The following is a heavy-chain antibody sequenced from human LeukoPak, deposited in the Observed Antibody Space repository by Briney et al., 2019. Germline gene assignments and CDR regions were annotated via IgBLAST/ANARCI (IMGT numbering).Heavy chain of an antibody. V-gene: IGHV5-51*01. Sequence: GESLKISCKGSGYSFTSYWIGWVRQMPGKGLEWMGIIYPGDSDTRYSPSFQGQVTISADKSISTAYLQWSSLKASDTAMYYCARQDGYCSSTSCYGSADYWGQGTLVTVFS. CDR1: GYSFTSYW. CDR3: ARQDGYCSSTSCYGSADY. J-gene: IGHJ4*02. CDR2: IYPGDSDT. D-gene: IGHD2-2*01.